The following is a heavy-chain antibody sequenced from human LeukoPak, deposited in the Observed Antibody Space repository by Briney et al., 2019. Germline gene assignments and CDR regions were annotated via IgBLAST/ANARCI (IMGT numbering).Heavy chain of an antibody. Sequence: SETLSLTCTVSDGSISSSSYYWGWIRQPPGKGLEWIGTIYYTGTTYYNPSLESRITISVDTSKNQFSLKLTSVTAADTAVYFCARGLGPFDDWGQGTLVTVSS. J-gene: IGHJ4*02. CDR1: DGSISSSSYY. D-gene: IGHD3/OR15-3a*01. CDR3: ARGLGPFDD. CDR2: IYYTGTT. V-gene: IGHV4-39*01.